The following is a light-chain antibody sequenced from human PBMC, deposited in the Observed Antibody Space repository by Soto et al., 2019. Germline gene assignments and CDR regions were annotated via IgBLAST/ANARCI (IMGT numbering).Light chain of an antibody. J-gene: IGKJ1*01. CDR3: QQYNSYSRTWT. CDR1: QSISSW. V-gene: IGKV1-5*03. CDR2: KAS. Sequence: DIQMTQSPSTLSASVGDRVTITCRASQSISSWLAWYQQKPGKAPKLLIYKASSLESGVPSRFSGSGSGTESTLTISSLQPDDFATYYCQQYNSYSRTWTFGQGTKVEIK.